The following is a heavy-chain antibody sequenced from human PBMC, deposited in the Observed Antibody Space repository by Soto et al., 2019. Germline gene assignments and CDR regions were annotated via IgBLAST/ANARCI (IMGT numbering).Heavy chain of an antibody. CDR3: ARANYDWFDP. CDR2: IYYSGST. V-gene: IGHV4-31*03. CDR1: GGSISSGGYY. D-gene: IGHD4-4*01. J-gene: IGHJ5*02. Sequence: SETLSLTCTVSGGSISSGGYYWSWIRQHPGKGLEWIGYIYYSGSTYYNPSLKSRVTISVDTSKNQFSLKLSSVTAADTAVYYCARANYDWFDPWGQGTLVTSPQ.